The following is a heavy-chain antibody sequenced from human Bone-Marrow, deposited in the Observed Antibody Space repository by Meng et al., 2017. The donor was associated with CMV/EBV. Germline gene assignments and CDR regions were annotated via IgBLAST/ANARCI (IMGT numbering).Heavy chain of an antibody. CDR1: GFTFSSYG. CDR3: AKAVGRMATIPGDY. Sequence: GESLKISCAASGFTFSSYGMHWVRQAPGKGLEWVEFIRYDGSNKYYADSVKGRFTISRDNSKNTLYLQMNSLRAEDTAVYYCAKAVGRMATIPGDYWGQGTLVTVSS. D-gene: IGHD5-24*01. J-gene: IGHJ4*02. V-gene: IGHV3-30*02. CDR2: IRYDGSNK.